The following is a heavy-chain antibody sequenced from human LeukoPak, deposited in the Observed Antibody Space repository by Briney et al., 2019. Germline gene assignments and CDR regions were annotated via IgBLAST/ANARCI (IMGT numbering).Heavy chain of an antibody. V-gene: IGHV3-7*01. Sequence: GGSLRLSCAASGFTFSSYWMSWVRQAPGKGLEWVANIKQDGSEKYYVDSVKGRFTMSRDNAKNSLYLQMNSLRAEDTAVYYCARVRRNAYYDILTGLHFDYWGQGTLATVSS. J-gene: IGHJ4*02. D-gene: IGHD3-9*01. CDR3: ARVRRNAYYDILTGLHFDY. CDR2: IKQDGSEK. CDR1: GFTFSSYW.